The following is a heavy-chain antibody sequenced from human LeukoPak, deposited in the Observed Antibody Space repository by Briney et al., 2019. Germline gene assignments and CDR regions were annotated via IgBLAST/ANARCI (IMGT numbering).Heavy chain of an antibody. CDR2: INHSGST. Sequence: SETLSLTCAVYGGSFSGYYWSWIRQPPGKGLEWIGEINHSGSTNYNPSLKSRVTISVDTSKNQFSLKLSSVTAADTAVYYCARVQYCSGGSCYFGYYYYMDVWGKGTTVTVSS. CDR3: ARVQYCSGGSCYFGYYYYMDV. V-gene: IGHV4-34*01. D-gene: IGHD2-15*01. CDR1: GGSFSGYY. J-gene: IGHJ6*03.